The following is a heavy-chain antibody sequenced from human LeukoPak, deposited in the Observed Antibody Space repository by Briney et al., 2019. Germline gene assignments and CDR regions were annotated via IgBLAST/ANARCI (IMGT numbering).Heavy chain of an antibody. CDR3: AREGSGSYPSFDY. D-gene: IGHD1-26*01. Sequence: PSETLSLTCTVSGGSISNYYWSWIRQPPGKGLEWIGYIYYSGSTNYNPSLKSRVTISVDTSKNQFSLKLRSVTAADTAVYYCAREGSGSYPSFDYWGQGTLVTVSS. CDR2: IYYSGST. CDR1: GGSISNYY. J-gene: IGHJ4*02. V-gene: IGHV4-59*01.